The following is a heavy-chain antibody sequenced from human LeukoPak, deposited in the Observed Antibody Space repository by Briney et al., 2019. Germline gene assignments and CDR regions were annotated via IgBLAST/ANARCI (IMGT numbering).Heavy chain of an antibody. J-gene: IGHJ5*02. CDR1: GFTFSSYS. Sequence: GGSLRLSCAASGFTFSSYSINWVRQAPGKGLEWVSFISGSSSYKYYADSVKGRFTISRDNAKNSLYLQMNSLRAEDTAVYYCAREFIPTSLPSTFDPWGQGTLVTVSS. V-gene: IGHV3-21*04. CDR2: ISGSSSYK. CDR3: AREFIPTSLPSTFDP. D-gene: IGHD1-26*01.